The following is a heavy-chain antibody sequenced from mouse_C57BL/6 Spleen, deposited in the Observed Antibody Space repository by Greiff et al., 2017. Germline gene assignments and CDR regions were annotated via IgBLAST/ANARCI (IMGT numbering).Heavy chain of an antibody. CDR1: GFSLTSYG. CDR3: ARHYYGSNYAMDY. CDR2: IWGVGST. V-gene: IGHV2-6*01. Sequence: QVQLKESGPGLVAPSQSLSITCTVSGFSLTSYGVDWVRQSPGKGLEWLGVIWGVGSTNYNSALKSRLSISKDNSKSQVFLKMNSLQTDDTAMYYCARHYYGSNYAMDYWGQGTSVTVSS. J-gene: IGHJ4*01. D-gene: IGHD1-1*01.